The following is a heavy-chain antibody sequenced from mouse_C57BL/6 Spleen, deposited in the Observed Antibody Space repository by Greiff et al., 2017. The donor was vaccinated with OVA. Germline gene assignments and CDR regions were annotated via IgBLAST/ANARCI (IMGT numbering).Heavy chain of an antibody. CDR1: GYAFSSSW. J-gene: IGHJ2*01. CDR3: ARHYYGSSLDD. V-gene: IGHV1-82*01. CDR2: IYPGDGDT. D-gene: IGHD1-1*01. Sequence: VQLQQSGPELVKPGASVKISCKASGYAFSSSWMNWVKQRPGKGLEWIGRIYPGDGDTNYNGKFKGKATLTADKSSSTAYMQLSRLTSEDSAVYFCARHYYGSSLDDWGKGTTLTVAS.